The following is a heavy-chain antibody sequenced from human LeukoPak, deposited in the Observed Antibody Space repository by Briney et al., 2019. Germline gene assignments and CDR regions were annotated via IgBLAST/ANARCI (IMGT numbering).Heavy chain of an antibody. CDR2: IYHCDSDT. Sequence: GESLKISCKGSGYSFISYWIGWVCQMPWKYLYWMRIIYHCDSDTRYSPSFQGQVTISADKSISTAYLQWSSLKASDTAMYYCARHAYNYYYGSGSYPSWFDPWGQGTLVTVSS. CDR3: ARHAYNYYYGSGSYPSWFDP. D-gene: IGHD3-10*01. V-gene: IGHV5-51*01. J-gene: IGHJ5*02. CDR1: GYSFISYW.